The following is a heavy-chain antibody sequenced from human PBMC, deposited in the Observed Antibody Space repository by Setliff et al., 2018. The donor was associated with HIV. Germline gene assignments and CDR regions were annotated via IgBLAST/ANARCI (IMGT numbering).Heavy chain of an antibody. Sequence: PSETLSLTCAVYGGPFDVHTWNWVRQAPGKRLEWLADINHRGNTNLNPSLKGRLTIAVDTSRGQFSLRLKSVTAADSAAYFCARGQRASPGPGTHYLDVWSKGTSVTVSS. CDR3: ARGQRASPGPGTHYLDV. D-gene: IGHD6-25*01. J-gene: IGHJ6*03. CDR2: INHRGNT. CDR1: GGPFDVHT. V-gene: IGHV4-34*01.